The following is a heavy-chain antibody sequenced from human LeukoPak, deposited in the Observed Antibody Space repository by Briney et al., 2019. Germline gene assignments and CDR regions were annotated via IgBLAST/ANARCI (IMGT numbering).Heavy chain of an antibody. V-gene: IGHV3-21*01. CDR3: ARDPGPGVYYNWFDP. D-gene: IGHD6-6*01. CDR1: GFTFSSYS. CDR2: ISSSSSYI. J-gene: IGHJ5*02. Sequence: GGSLRLSRAASGFTFSSYSMNWVRQAPGKGLEWVSSISSSSSYIYYADSVKGRFTISRDNAKNSLYLQMNSLRAEDTAVYYCARDPGPGVYYNWFDPWGQGTLVTVSS.